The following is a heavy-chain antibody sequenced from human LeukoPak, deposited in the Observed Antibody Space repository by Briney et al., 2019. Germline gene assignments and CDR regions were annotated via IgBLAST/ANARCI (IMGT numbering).Heavy chain of an antibody. CDR1: GFTFRTCW. CDR3: ARLLGDRTIYDY. J-gene: IGHJ4*02. CDR2: INQGGGDT. D-gene: IGHD2-21*01. V-gene: IGHV3-7*01. Sequence: AGGSLTLSCAASGFTFRTCWMSWVRQAPGKGLEWVASINQGGGDTYYVESVKGRFTISRDNAMNSFFLQMNNLRVEDTAVYYCARLLGDRTIYDYWGQGTLVTVSS.